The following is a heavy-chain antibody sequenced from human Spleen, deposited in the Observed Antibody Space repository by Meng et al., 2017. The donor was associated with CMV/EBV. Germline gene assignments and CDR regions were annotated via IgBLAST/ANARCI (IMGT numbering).Heavy chain of an antibody. CDR3: ARHSMTTI. V-gene: IGHV1-69*02. CDR2: VIPILDIT. J-gene: IGHJ4*02. D-gene: IGHD5-24*01. Sequence: SVKVSCKASADTFSTYTIGWVRRAPGQGLEWMGRVIPILDITEHAQALEGRITITADKSTRTAYMELSSLRSDDTAMYYCARHSMTTIWGQGTLVTVSS. CDR1: ADTFSTYT.